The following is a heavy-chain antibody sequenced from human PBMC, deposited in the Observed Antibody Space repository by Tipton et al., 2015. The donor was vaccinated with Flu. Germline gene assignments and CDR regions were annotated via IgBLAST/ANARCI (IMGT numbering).Heavy chain of an antibody. Sequence: SLRLSCAASGFAFSSYWVLWVRQAPGKGLEWVANINEDGSTTYYLGSVKGRFTISRDSAKSSLYLQLNSLRVEDTAVYYCASLGNAYWGQGTLVTVSS. D-gene: IGHD2-8*01. J-gene: IGHJ4*02. CDR1: GFAFSSYW. CDR3: ASLGNAY. V-gene: IGHV3-7*01. CDR2: INEDGSTT.